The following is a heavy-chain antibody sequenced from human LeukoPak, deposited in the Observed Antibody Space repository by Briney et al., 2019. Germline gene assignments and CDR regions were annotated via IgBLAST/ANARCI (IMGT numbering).Heavy chain of an antibody. CDR1: GFTFSSYA. CDR2: ISYDGSNK. V-gene: IGHV3-30-3*01. Sequence: PGRSLRLSCAASGFTFSSYAMHWVRQAPGKGLEWVAVISYDGSNKYYADSVKGRFTISRDNSKNTLYLQMNSLRAEDTAVYYCVRASRGYSYGSGYWGQGTLVTVSS. CDR3: VRASRGYSYGSGY. D-gene: IGHD5-18*01. J-gene: IGHJ4*02.